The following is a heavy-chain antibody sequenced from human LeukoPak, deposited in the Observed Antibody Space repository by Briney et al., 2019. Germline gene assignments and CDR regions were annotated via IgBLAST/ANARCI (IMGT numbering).Heavy chain of an antibody. D-gene: IGHD3/OR15-3a*01. CDR1: GGSISSYY. CDR2: IYYSGST. CDR3: ARQTGSGLFILP. V-gene: IGHV4-59*08. J-gene: IGHJ4*02. Sequence: ASETLSLTCTVSGGSISSYYWSWIRQPPGKGLEWIGYIYYSGSTNYNPSLKSRVTISVDTSKNQFSLRLTSVTAADTAVYYCARQTGSGLFILPGGQGTLVTVSS.